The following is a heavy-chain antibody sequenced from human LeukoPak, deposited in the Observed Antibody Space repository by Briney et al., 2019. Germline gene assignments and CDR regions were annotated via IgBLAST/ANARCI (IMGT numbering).Heavy chain of an antibody. V-gene: IGHV1-69*13. CDR2: IIPIFGTA. CDR1: GYTFTIYD. CDR3: ARRMATIEGS. D-gene: IGHD5-24*01. J-gene: IGHJ5*02. Sequence: SVKVSCKASGYTFTIYDISWVRQAPGQGLEWMGGIIPIFGTANYAQKFQGRVTITADESTSTAYMELSSLRSEDTAVYYCARRMATIEGSWGQGTLVTVSS.